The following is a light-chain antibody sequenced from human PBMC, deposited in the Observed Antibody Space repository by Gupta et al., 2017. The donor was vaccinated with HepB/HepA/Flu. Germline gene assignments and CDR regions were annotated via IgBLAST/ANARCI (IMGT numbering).Light chain of an antibody. CDR1: SSDVGNYDR. Sequence: QSALTQPPSVSGSPGQSVTISCTGTSSDVGNYDRVSWYKQAPGTAPKVIIYDVSNRPSGVPNRFAGSKPGNTASLTISGLQAEDEADYYCSSYTSSITYVFGTGTKVTVL. J-gene: IGLJ1*01. CDR3: SSYTSSITYV. V-gene: IGLV2-18*02. CDR2: DVS.